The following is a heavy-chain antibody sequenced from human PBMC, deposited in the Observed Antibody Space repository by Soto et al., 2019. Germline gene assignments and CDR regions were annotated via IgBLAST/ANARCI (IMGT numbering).Heavy chain of an antibody. V-gene: IGHV1-69*13. CDR3: ARDVHTYYYDSSGYNWFDP. Sequence: ASVKVSCKASGGTFSSYAISWVRQAPGQGLEWMGGIIPIFGTANYAQKFQGRVTITADESTSTAYMELSSLRSEDTAVYYCARDVHTYYYDSSGYNWFDPWGQGTLVTVSS. CDR2: IIPIFGTA. J-gene: IGHJ5*02. D-gene: IGHD3-22*01. CDR1: GGTFSSYA.